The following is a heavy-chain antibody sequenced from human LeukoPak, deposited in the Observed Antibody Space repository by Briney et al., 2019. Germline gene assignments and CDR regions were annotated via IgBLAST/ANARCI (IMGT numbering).Heavy chain of an antibody. Sequence: SVKVSCKASGGTFSSYAISWVRQAPGQGLEWMGGIIPIFGTANYAQKFQGRVTITADESTSTAYMELSSLRSEDTAVYYCARGGTYYDILTGYYTPYYYYYGMDVWGQGTTVTVSS. V-gene: IGHV1-69*13. D-gene: IGHD3-9*01. CDR2: IIPIFGTA. CDR3: ARGGTYYDILTGYYTPYYYYYGMDV. CDR1: GGTFSSYA. J-gene: IGHJ6*02.